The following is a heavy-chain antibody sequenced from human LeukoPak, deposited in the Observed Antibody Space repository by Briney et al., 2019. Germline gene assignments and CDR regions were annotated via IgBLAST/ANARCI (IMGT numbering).Heavy chain of an antibody. CDR1: GGSISSYY. D-gene: IGHD6-19*01. Sequence: SETLSLTCTVSGGSISSYYWSWIRQPPGKGLEWIGYIYYSGSTNYNPSLKSRVTISVDTSKNQFSLKLSSVTAADTAVYYCARDLGGYSTGWYLDYWGQGTLVTVSS. J-gene: IGHJ4*02. V-gene: IGHV4-59*01. CDR3: ARDLGGYSTGWYLDY. CDR2: IYYSGST.